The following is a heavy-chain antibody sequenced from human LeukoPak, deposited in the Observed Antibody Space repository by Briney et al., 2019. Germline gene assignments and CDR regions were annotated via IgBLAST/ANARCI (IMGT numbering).Heavy chain of an antibody. D-gene: IGHD2-21*02. J-gene: IGHJ4*02. CDR3: ARDSCGGDCCLDY. Sequence: SVKVSCKASGGTFSSYAISWVRQAPGQGLEWVGGIIPIFGTANYAQKFQGRVTITTDESTSTAYMELSSLRSEDTAVYYCARDSCGGDCCLDYWGQGTLVTVSS. CDR2: IIPIFGTA. CDR1: GGTFSSYA. V-gene: IGHV1-69*05.